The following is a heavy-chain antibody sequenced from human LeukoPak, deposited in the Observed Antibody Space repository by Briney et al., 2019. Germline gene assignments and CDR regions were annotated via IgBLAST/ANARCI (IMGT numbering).Heavy chain of an antibody. CDR1: GFTFSSYS. V-gene: IGHV3-21*01. CDR3: ARDERAPHYYGNSGY. J-gene: IGHJ4*02. Sequence: PGGSLRLSCAASGFTFSSYSMNWVRQAPGKGLEWVSSISSSSSYIYHADSVKGRFTISRDNAKNSLYLQMNSLRAEDTAVYYCARDERAPHYYGNSGYWGQGTLVTVSS. CDR2: ISSSSSYI. D-gene: IGHD3-3*01.